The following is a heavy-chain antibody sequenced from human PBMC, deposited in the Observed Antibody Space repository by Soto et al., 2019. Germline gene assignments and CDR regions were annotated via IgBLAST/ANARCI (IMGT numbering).Heavy chain of an antibody. CDR3: ARGHYDFWSGYSRGPIDY. CDR2: ISSSSSYT. Sequence: GGSLRLSCTSSGVTFSDYYMNWVRQAPGKGLEWVSYISSSSSYTNYADSVKGRFTISRDNAKNSLYLQMNSLRAEDTAVYYCARGHYDFWSGYSRGPIDYWGQGTLVTVSS. J-gene: IGHJ4*02. D-gene: IGHD3-3*01. CDR1: GVTFSDYY. V-gene: IGHV3-11*06.